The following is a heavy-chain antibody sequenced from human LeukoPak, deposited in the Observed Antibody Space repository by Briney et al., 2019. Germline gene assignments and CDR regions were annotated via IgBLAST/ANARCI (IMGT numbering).Heavy chain of an antibody. CDR2: TNHSGST. CDR3: ARPNWGRAFYWYFDL. CDR1: GGSFSGYY. J-gene: IGHJ2*01. Sequence: PSETLSLTCAVYGGSFSGYYWSWIRQPPGKGLEWIGETNHSGSTNYNPSLKSRVTISVDTSKNQFSLKLSSVTAADTAVYYCARPNWGRAFYWYFDLWGRGTLVTVSS. D-gene: IGHD7-27*01. V-gene: IGHV4-34*01.